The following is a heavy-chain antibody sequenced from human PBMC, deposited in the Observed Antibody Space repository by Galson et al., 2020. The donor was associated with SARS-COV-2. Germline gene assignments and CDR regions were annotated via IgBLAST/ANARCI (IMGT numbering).Heavy chain of an antibody. CDR2: IYYTGST. Sequence: SETLSLTCSVSGASISNFYWSWIRQPPGKGLEWIGYIYYTGSTNYNPSLKSRVTISVDTSKNQFSLKLSSVTAADTAVYYCTRDRGPFHYYFDSWGQGALVTVSS. CDR3: TRDRGPFHYYFDS. J-gene: IGHJ4*02. CDR1: GASISNFY. V-gene: IGHV4-59*01.